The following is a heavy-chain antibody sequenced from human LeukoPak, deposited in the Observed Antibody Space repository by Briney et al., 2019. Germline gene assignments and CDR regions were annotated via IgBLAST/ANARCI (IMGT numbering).Heavy chain of an antibody. CDR2: ISSSSSTI. CDR3: AKVFYGSQSYNRLVLDA. V-gene: IGHV3-48*01. Sequence: GGSLRLSCAASGFTFSSYSMNWVRQAPGKGLEWVSYISSSSSTIYCADSVKGRFTISRDNSGNMVYLQLHSLRVEDTAVYYCAKVFYGSQSYNRLVLDAWGQGTLVTVSP. CDR1: GFTFSSYS. D-gene: IGHD3-10*01. J-gene: IGHJ4*02.